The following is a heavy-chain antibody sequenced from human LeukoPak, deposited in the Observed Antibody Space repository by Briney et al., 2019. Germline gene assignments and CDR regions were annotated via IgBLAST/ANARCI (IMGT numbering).Heavy chain of an antibody. CDR2: ISSSSSTI. CDR3: AKASCYSCNWFDP. D-gene: IGHD2-2*02. CDR1: GFTFSSYS. J-gene: IGHJ5*02. V-gene: IGHV3-48*04. Sequence: GGSLRLSCAASGFTFSSYSMNWVRQAPGKGPEWVSYISSSSSTIYCADSVKGRFTISRDDAKNSLYLQMNSLRAEDTAVYYCAKASCYSCNWFDPWGQGTLVTVSS.